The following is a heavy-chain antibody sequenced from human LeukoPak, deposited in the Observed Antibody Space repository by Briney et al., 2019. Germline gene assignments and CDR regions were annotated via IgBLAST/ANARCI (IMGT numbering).Heavy chain of an antibody. D-gene: IGHD4-17*01. CDR2: ISYDGSNK. V-gene: IGHV3-30-3*01. Sequence: GGSLRLSCAASGFTFSSYAMHWVRQAPGKGLEWVAVISYDGSNKYYADSVKGRFTISRDNSKNTLYLQMNSLRAEDTAVYYCSLRFWFDPWGQGTLVTVSP. CDR3: SLRFWFDP. CDR1: GFTFSSYA. J-gene: IGHJ5*02.